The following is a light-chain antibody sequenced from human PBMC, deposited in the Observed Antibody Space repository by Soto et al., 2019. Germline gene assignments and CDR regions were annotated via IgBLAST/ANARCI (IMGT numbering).Light chain of an antibody. CDR3: QQCVIWPLFT. Sequence: EIVLTQSPATLSLSPGERASLSCRASQSVGNSLAWYQHKPGQAPRLLISDVSNRATGIPARFSGSGSGTDFTLTISSLEPEDFAVYYCQQCVIWPLFTFGPGTKVDIK. CDR1: QSVGNS. CDR2: DVS. J-gene: IGKJ3*01. V-gene: IGKV3-11*01.